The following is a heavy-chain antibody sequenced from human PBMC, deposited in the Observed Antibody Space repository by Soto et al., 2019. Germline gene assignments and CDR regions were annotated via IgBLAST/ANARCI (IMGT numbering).Heavy chain of an antibody. J-gene: IGHJ6*02. D-gene: IGHD2-15*01. CDR3: ASYELGYCSGGSCFAGMDV. CDR1: GYTFTSYG. CDR2: ISAYNGNT. Sequence: ASVKVSCKASGYTFTSYGISWVRQAPGQGLEWMGWISAYNGNTNYAQKLQGRVTMTTDTSTSTAYMELRSLRSDDTAVYYCASYELGYCSGGSCFAGMDVWGQGTTVTV. V-gene: IGHV1-18*01.